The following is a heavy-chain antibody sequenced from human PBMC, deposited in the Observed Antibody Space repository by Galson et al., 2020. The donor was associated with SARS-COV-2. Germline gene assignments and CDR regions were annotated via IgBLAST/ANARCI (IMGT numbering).Heavy chain of an antibody. J-gene: IGHJ5*01. D-gene: IGHD1-26*01. CDR3: ARDLPYSGTYYGGFDS. CDR2: ISWDGGST. Sequence: GESLKISCAASGFMFNAYTMNWVRQVPGKGLEWVSLISWDGGSTYYADSVKGRFTSSRDNSKNSLFLHMSSLRPKDSAFYYCARDLPYSGTYYGGFDSWGQGTLVSVSS. V-gene: IGHV3-43*01. CDR1: GFMFNAYT.